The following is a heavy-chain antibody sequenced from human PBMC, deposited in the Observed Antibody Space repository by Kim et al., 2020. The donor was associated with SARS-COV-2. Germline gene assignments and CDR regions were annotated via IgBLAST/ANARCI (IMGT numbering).Heavy chain of an antibody. CDR3: ARHGSSYEYFFDY. Sequence: SETLSLTCSVSGAFVTTYYWSWIRQPPGKGLEWIGYFYYTGNINYNPSLKSRVTISGDTSKNQFSLKLSSVTAADTAVYYCARHGSSYEYFFDYWGQGSLVTVSS. J-gene: IGHJ4*02. CDR1: GAFVTTYY. D-gene: IGHD6-13*01. CDR2: FYYTGNI. V-gene: IGHV4-59*02.